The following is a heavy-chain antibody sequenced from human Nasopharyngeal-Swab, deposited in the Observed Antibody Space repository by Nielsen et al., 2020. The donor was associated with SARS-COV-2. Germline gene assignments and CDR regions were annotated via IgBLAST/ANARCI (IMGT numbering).Heavy chain of an antibody. D-gene: IGHD2-2*02. Sequence: VRQAPGKGLEWVANIKQDGSEKYYVDSVEGRFTISRDNSENTLYLQVNSLRTEDTAVYYCARDSRRYCSSTSCYMGNWFDPWGQGTLVTVSS. V-gene: IGHV3-7*01. CDR3: ARDSRRYCSSTSCYMGNWFDP. CDR2: IKQDGSEK. J-gene: IGHJ5*02.